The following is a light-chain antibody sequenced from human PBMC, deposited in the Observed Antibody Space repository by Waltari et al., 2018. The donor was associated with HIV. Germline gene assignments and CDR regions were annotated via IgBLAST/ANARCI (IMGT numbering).Light chain of an antibody. CDR1: RSNLGTNY. Sequence: QSVLTQPPSATGSPGQWVTISCSGSRSNLGTNYSDGSQQLPGTTPKLLIYRNNPRPAGVPDRFSASKSGTSASLAIRGLRSEDEGDYYCAAWDDSLGGRGLFGGGTRLTVL. CDR3: AAWDDSLGGRGL. CDR2: RNN. V-gene: IGLV1-47*01. J-gene: IGLJ3*02.